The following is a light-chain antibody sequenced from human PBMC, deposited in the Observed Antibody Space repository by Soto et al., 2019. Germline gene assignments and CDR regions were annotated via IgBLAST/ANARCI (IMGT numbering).Light chain of an antibody. V-gene: IGKV3-15*01. Sequence: EIVMTQSPATLSVSPGERATLSCRASQSVSSNLAWYQQKPGQAPRLLIYGASNRATGIPARFSGSRSGTEFTLTISSLQSEDFAVYYCQHYNNWPRTFGQGTKVEIK. CDR2: GAS. J-gene: IGKJ1*01. CDR3: QHYNNWPRT. CDR1: QSVSSN.